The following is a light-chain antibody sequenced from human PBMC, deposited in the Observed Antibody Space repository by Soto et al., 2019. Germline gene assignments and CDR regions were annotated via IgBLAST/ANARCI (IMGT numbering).Light chain of an antibody. CDR1: QSVMSNY. CDR3: QQFGASLTWT. V-gene: IGKV3-20*01. Sequence: EIVLTQSPGTLSLSPVERATLSCMASQSVMSNYLSWYQQKPGQPPRLLIYGASSRATGIPDRLSGSGSGTDFTLTISRLEPEDFAVYYCQQFGASLTWTFGQGTKVDIK. J-gene: IGKJ1*01. CDR2: GAS.